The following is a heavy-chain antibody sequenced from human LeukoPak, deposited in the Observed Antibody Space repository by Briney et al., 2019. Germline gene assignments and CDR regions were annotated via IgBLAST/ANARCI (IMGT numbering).Heavy chain of an antibody. J-gene: IGHJ5*02. Sequence: ASVKVSCKASGGTFSSYAISWVRQAPGQGLEWMGRSIPILGIANYAQKFQGRVTITADKSTSTAYMELSSLRSEDTAVYYCARAMVAAIGADWFDPRGQGTLVTVSS. CDR3: ARAMVAAIGADWFDP. CDR1: GGTFSSYA. CDR2: SIPILGIA. D-gene: IGHD2-15*01. V-gene: IGHV1-69*04.